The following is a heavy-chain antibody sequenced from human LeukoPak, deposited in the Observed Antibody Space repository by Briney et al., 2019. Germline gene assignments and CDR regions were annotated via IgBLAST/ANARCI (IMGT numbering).Heavy chain of an antibody. D-gene: IGHD6-13*01. CDR2: INPYSGDT. V-gene: IGHV1-2*06. CDR1: GYTFTGYH. CDR3: ARDQGSLTRSWYTGY. Sequence: ASVKVSCKASGYTFTGYHIHWVRQAPGQGLEWMGRINPYSGDTNFAQKFQDRVTMTRDTSITTAYMDLSSITPDDTAVYFCARDQGSLTRSWYTGYWGQGTQVTVSS. J-gene: IGHJ4*02.